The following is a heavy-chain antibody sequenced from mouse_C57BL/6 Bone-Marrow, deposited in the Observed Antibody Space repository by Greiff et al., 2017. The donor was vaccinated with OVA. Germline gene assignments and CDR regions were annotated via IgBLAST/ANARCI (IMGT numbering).Heavy chain of an antibody. CDR3: ARYLYCGSRNWYFDV. V-gene: IGHV1-53*01. Sequence: QVQLQQPGTELVKPGASVKLSCKASGYTFTSYWMHWVKQRPGQGLEWIGNINPSNGGTNYNEKFKSKATLTVDKSSSPAYLPLSSLTYEDCAVYYCARYLYCGSRNWYFDVWGTGTTVTVSS. CDR1: GYTFTSYW. CDR2: INPSNGGT. D-gene: IGHD1-1*01. J-gene: IGHJ1*03.